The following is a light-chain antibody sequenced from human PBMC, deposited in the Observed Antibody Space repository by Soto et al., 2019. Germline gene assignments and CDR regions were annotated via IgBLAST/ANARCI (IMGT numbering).Light chain of an antibody. Sequence: EIVMTQSPATLSVSPGERATLSCRASRSVSNNLAWYQQKPGQAPRLLIYGASSRATVIPDRFSGSGSGTDFTLTISRLEPEDFAVYYCQQYGSSPSWTFGQGTKVDIK. J-gene: IGKJ1*01. CDR3: QQYGSSPSWT. CDR1: RSVSNN. V-gene: IGKV3-20*01. CDR2: GAS.